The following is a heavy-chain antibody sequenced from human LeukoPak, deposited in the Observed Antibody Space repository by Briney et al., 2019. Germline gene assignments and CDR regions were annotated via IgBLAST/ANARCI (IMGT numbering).Heavy chain of an antibody. CDR1: GFTFSGSA. V-gene: IGHV3-73*01. J-gene: IGHJ4*02. CDR2: IRSKANSYAT. CDR3: AKDTKWELNAYYIDY. D-gene: IGHD1-26*01. Sequence: GGSLRLSCAASGFTFSGSAMHWVRQASGKGLEWVGRIRSKANSYATAYAASVKGRFTISRDDSKNTAYLQMNNLRVDDTAVYYCAKDTKWELNAYYIDYWGQGTLVTVSS.